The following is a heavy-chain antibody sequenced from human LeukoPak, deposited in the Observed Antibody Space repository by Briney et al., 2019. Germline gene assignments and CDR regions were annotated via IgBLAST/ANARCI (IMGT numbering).Heavy chain of an antibody. V-gene: IGHV4-34*01. CDR2: INHSGST. J-gene: IGHJ4*02. Sequence: PSETLSLTCAVYGGSFSGYYWSWIRQPPGKGLEWIGEINHSGSTNYNPSLKSRVTISVDTSKNQFSLKLSSVTAADTAVYYCARGESQGSGSFDYWGLGTLVTVSS. D-gene: IGHD3-10*01. CDR1: GGSFSGYY. CDR3: ARGESQGSGSFDY.